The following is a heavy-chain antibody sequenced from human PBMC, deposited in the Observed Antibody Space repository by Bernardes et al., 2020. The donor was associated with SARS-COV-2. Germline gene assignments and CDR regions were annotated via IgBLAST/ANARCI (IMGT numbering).Heavy chain of an antibody. J-gene: IGHJ6*02. CDR1: GYTFTSYD. CDR3: ARRGSGYKNYGMDV. V-gene: IGHV1-8*01. CDR2: MNPNSGNT. Sequence: DSVQVSCKASGYTFTSYDINWVRQATGQGLEWMGWMNPNSGNTGYAQKFQGRVTMTRNTSISTAYMELSSLRSEDTAVYYCARRGSGYKNYGMDVWGQGTTVTVSS. D-gene: IGHD5-12*01.